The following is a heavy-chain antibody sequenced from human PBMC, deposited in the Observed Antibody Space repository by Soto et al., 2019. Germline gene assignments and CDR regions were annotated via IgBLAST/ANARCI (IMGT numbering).Heavy chain of an antibody. D-gene: IGHD7-27*01. J-gene: IGHJ6*02. Sequence: GASVKVSCKASGYTFTSYGICWVRQAPGQGLEWMGWISAYNGNTNYAQKLQGRVTMTTDTSTSTAYMELRSPRSDDTAVYYCARKRWQDPGDYYYYYGMAVWGQGSTVTVSS. V-gene: IGHV1-18*01. CDR1: GYTFTSYG. CDR2: ISAYNGNT. CDR3: ARKRWQDPGDYYYYYGMAV.